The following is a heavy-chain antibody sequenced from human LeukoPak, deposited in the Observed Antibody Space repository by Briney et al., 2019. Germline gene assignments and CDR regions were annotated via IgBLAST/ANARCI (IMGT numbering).Heavy chain of an antibody. J-gene: IGHJ4*02. CDR3: AKVALGNCSGSSCYYFDY. D-gene: IGHD2-15*01. CDR2: INAFGART. CDR1: GFTFSGYA. V-gene: IGHV3-23*01. Sequence: PGGSLRLSCEASGFTFSGYAMSWVRQAPGKGLEWVSSINAFGARTYYADSVKGRFTISRDNSKNTLYLQMNSLRAEDTALYYCAKVALGNCSGSSCYYFDYGGQGTLVTVSS.